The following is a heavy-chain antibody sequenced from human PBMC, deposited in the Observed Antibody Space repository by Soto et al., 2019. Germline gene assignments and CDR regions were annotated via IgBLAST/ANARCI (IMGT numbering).Heavy chain of an antibody. D-gene: IGHD2-15*01. J-gene: IGHJ6*02. CDR1: GFTFSSYA. CDR2: ISYDGSNK. V-gene: IGHV3-30-3*01. Sequence: VQLVESGGGLVQFGGSLRLSCAASGFTFSSYAMHWVRQAPGKGLEWVAVISYDGSNKYYADSVKGRFTISRDNSKNTLYLQMNSLRAEDTAVYYCARDRGACSGGSCYSNYYYGMDVWGQGTTVTVSS. CDR3: ARDRGACSGGSCYSNYYYGMDV.